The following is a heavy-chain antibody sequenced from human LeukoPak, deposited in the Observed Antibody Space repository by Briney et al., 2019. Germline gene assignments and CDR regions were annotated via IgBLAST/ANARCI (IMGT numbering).Heavy chain of an antibody. CDR2: INPNSGGT. D-gene: IGHD2-2*02. J-gene: IGHJ5*02. V-gene: IGHV1-2*02. CDR3: ARAGWGCSSTSCYKVDWFDP. Sequence: GASVKVSCKASGYTFTGYYMHWVRQAPGQGLEWMGWINPNSGGTNYAQKFQGRVTMTRDTSISTAYMELSRLRPDDTAVYYCARAGWGCSSTSCYKVDWFDPWGQGTLVTVSS. CDR1: GYTFTGYY.